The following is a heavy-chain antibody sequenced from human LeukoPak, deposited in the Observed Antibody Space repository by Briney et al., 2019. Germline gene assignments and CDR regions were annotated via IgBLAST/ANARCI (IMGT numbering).Heavy chain of an antibody. CDR3: ARDTKRFQKYYFDY. V-gene: IGHV3-11*06. J-gene: IGHJ4*02. CDR2: ISSSSSYT. CDR1: GFTFSDYY. Sequence: GGCVRLSCAASGFTFSDYYMSWIRQAPGKGLEWISYISSSSSYTNYADSVKGRFTISRGNAKNSLYLQMNSLRAEDTAVYYCARDTKRFQKYYFDYWGQGTLITVSP. D-gene: IGHD3-3*01.